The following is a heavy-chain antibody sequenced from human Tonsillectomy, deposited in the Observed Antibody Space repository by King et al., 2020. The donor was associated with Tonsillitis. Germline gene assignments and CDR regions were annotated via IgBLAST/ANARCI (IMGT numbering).Heavy chain of an antibody. V-gene: IGHV5-51*01. Sequence: VQLVQSGAEVKKPGESLKISCKGSGYNFSKYWIGWVRQMPGKGLEWMGIIYPGDSDTRYSPSFQGQVTNSADKSISTAYLQWSSLKASDTAMYYCARGYCSSGGFCTGWFDPWGQGTLVTVSS. CDR3: ARGYCSSGGFCTGWFDP. J-gene: IGHJ5*02. D-gene: IGHD2-15*01. CDR2: IYPGDSDT. CDR1: GYNFSKYW.